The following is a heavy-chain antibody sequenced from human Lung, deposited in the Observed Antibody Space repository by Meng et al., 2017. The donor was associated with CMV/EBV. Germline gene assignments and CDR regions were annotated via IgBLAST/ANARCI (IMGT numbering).Heavy chain of an antibody. CDR1: RFNIRNYA. CDR2: IWSDGGDK. J-gene: IGHJ6*02. CDR3: AKDSYVVSTKTVDYYYGMDV. Sequence: GGSLRLXCTASRFNIRNYAMHWVRQAPGKGLEWVAVIWSDGGDKYYADSVEGRFTISRDNSKNTLYLQMNSLRAEDTAVYYCAKDSYVVSTKTVDYYYGMDVWXQGNXVTGAS. V-gene: IGHV3-33*06. D-gene: IGHD3-10*02.